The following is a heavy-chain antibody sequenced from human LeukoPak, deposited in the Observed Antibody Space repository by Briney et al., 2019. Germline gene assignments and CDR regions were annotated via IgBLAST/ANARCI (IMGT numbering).Heavy chain of an antibody. CDR1: GYTFTSYG. D-gene: IGHD4-17*01. Sequence: GASVKVSCKXSGYTFTSYGISWVRQAPGQGLERMGWISAHNGNTNYAQKLQGRVTMTTDTSTSTAYIELRSLRSDDTAVYYCARSKLTTVTTLVRWFDPWGQGTLVTVSS. CDR2: ISAHNGNT. V-gene: IGHV1-18*01. CDR3: ARSKLTTVTTLVRWFDP. J-gene: IGHJ5*02.